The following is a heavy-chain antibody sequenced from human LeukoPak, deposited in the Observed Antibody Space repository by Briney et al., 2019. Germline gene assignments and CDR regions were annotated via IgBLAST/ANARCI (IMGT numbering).Heavy chain of an antibody. V-gene: IGHV4-30-4*08. CDR1: GGSISSGDYY. CDR3: AREGIAAAGTGFDY. J-gene: IGHJ4*02. CDR2: IYYSGST. D-gene: IGHD6-13*01. Sequence: SQTLSLTCTVSGGSISSGDYYWSWIRQPPGKGLEWIGYIYYSGSTYYNPSLKSRVTISVDTSKNQFSLKLSSVTAADTAVYYCAREGIAAAGTGFDYWGQGTLVTGSS.